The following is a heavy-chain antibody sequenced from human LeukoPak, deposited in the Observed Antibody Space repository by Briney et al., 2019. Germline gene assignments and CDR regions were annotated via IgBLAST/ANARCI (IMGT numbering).Heavy chain of an antibody. J-gene: IGHJ1*01. Sequence: GGSLRLSCAASGFTFSSYAMHWVRQAPGKGLEYVSAISSNGGSTYYANSVKGRFTISRDNSKNTLYLQMGSLRAEDMAVYYCARDPHGQPSPSTYFQHWGQGTLVTVSS. CDR3: ARDPHGQPSPSTYFQH. CDR1: GFTFSSYA. D-gene: IGHD2-2*01. CDR2: ISSNGGST. V-gene: IGHV3-64*01.